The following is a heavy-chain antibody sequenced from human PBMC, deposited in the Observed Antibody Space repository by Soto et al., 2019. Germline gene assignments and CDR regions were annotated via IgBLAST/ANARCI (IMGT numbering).Heavy chain of an antibody. V-gene: IGHV3-13*01. J-gene: IGHJ5*02. CDR3: ARQASYWHGGGGWLDP. D-gene: IGHD2-8*02. Sequence: EVQLVESGGGLVQPGGSLRLSCAASGFTFSAYDMHWVRQATGKGLEWVAAIGTQHDTYYPDSVKGRFTISRENAKNSLYLQMNSRRAGDTAVYYWARQASYWHGGGGWLDPWGQGTLVTVSS. CDR2: IGTQHDT. CDR1: GFTFSAYD.